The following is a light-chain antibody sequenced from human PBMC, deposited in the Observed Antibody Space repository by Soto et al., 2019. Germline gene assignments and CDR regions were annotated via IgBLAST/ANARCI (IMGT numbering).Light chain of an antibody. V-gene: IGKV2-24*01. J-gene: IGKJ1*01. Sequence: VLTQTPLSSPVTLGQPASISCRSSQSLVYSDGNTYLSWLQQRPGQPPRLLIYQVSNRFSGVPDRLSGSGAGTDFTLKISRVEAEDVGVYSCIQFSHFPRTFGQGTTVEIK. CDR1: QSLVYSDGNTY. CDR2: QVS. CDR3: IQFSHFPRT.